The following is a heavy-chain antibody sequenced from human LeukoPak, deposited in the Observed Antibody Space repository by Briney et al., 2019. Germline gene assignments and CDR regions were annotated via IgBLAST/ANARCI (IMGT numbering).Heavy chain of an antibody. J-gene: IGHJ4*02. CDR2: IKQDGSEK. CDR1: GSTFSSYW. V-gene: IGHV3-7*01. Sequence: GGSLRLSCAASGSTFSSYWMSWVRQAPGKGLEWVANIKQDGSEKYYVDSVKGRFTISRDNAKNSLYLQMNSLRAEDTAVYYCARDGLYFDYWGQGTLVTVSS. CDR3: ARDGLYFDY.